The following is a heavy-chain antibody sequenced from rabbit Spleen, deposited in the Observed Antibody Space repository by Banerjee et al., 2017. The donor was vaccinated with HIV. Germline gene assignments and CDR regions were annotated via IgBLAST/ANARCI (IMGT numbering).Heavy chain of an antibody. J-gene: IGHJ4*01. CDR3: ARADYDGYGFHL. CDR1: GFSFSSGYY. D-gene: IGHD6-1*01. Sequence: QEQLVESGGGLVRPEGSLTLTCKASGFSFSSGYYMCWVRQAPGKGLEWIGCIYTGSGSTWYASWTKGRFTISKTSSTTVTLQMTSLTAADTATYFCARADYDGYGFHLWGQGTLVTVS. CDR2: IYTGSGST. V-gene: IGHV1S45*01.